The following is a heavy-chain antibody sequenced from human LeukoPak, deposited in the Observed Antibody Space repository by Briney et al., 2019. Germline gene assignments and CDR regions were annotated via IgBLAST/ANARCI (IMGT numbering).Heavy chain of an antibody. D-gene: IGHD3-22*01. Sequence: PETLSLTCTLYSRSLSSYYWSWIRHPPEKGLEWVGHIYYTGNTNYNPSFKSRVTISVDTTKDQFSLKLSSVTAADTAVYYCARLVVVITYYGSRGTEGDAFDIWGQGTMVTVSS. V-gene: IGHV4-59*08. CDR1: SRSLSSYY. J-gene: IGHJ3*02. CDR2: IYYTGNT. CDR3: ARLVVVITYYGSRGTEGDAFDI.